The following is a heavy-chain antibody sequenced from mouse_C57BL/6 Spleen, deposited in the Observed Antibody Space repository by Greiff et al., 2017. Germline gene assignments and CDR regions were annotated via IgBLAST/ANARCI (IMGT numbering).Heavy chain of an antibody. CDR1: GYTFTSYW. D-gene: IGHD1-1*01. J-gene: IGHJ4*01. V-gene: IGHV1-55*01. CDR3: ARWDYGSSYEVGAMDY. CDR2: IYPGSGST. Sequence: VQLQQPGAELVKPGASVKMSCKASGYTFTSYWITWVKQRPGQGLEWIGDIYPGSGSTNYNETFKSKATLTVDTSSSTAYMQLSSLTSEDSAVYYCARWDYGSSYEVGAMDYWGQGTSVTVSS.